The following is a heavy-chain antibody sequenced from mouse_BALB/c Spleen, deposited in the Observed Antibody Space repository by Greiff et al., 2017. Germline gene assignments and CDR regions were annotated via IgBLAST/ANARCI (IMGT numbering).Heavy chain of an antibody. CDR2: IYPGSGST. CDR3: TRSGYYGSSYEGFDY. V-gene: IGHV1S22*01. CDR1: GYTFTSYW. D-gene: IGHD1-1*01. J-gene: IGHJ2*01. Sequence: LQHPGSELVRPGASVKLSCKASGYTFTSYWMHWVKQRPGQGLEWIGNIYPGSGSTNYDEKFKSKATLTVDTSSSTAYMQLSSLTSEDSAVYYCTRSGYYGSSYEGFDYWGQGTTLTVSS.